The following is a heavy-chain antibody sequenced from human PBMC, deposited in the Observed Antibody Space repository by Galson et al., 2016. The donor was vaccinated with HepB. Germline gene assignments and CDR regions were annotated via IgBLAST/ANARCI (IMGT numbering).Heavy chain of an antibody. V-gene: IGHV1-69*13. CDR1: GGTFNSYA. Sequence: SVKVSCKASGGTFNSYALSWVRQAPGQGLEWMGEIIPIFGTANYAQRFQGRVTITADESTSTAYMELSSLRSEDTAVYYCGKVEDGYNRHYYGMDVWGQGTTVTVSS. J-gene: IGHJ6*02. CDR3: GKVEDGYNRHYYGMDV. CDR2: IIPIFGTA. D-gene: IGHD5-24*01.